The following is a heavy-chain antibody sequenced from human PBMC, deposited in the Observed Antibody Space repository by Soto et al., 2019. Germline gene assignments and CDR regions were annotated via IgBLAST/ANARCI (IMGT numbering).Heavy chain of an antibody. CDR1: GFTFDDYT. CDR3: AKDGGIEARPADGYYYYGMDV. Sequence: PGGSLRLSCAASGFTFDDYTMHWVRQAPGKGLEWVSLISWDGGSTYYADSVKGRFTISRDNSKNSLYLQMNSLRTEDTALYYCAKDGGIEARPADGYYYYGMDVWGQGTTVTVSS. CDR2: ISWDGGST. D-gene: IGHD6-6*01. V-gene: IGHV3-43*01. J-gene: IGHJ6*02.